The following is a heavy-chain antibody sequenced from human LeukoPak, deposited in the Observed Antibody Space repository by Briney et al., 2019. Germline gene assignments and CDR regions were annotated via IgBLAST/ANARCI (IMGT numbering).Heavy chain of an antibody. V-gene: IGHV3-30*01. D-gene: IGHD1-7*01. CDR2: ISYDGSNK. CDR1: GFTFSSYA. Sequence: GGSLRLSCAASGFTFSSYAMHWVRQAPGKGLEWVAVISYDGSNKYYADSVKGRFTISRDNSKSTLYLQMNSLRAEDTAVYYCARDVTGTMRSGSYFDYWGQGTLVTVSS. J-gene: IGHJ4*02. CDR3: ARDVTGTMRSGSYFDY.